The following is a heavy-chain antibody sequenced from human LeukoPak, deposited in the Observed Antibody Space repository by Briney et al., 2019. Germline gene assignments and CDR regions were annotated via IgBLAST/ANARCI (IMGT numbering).Heavy chain of an antibody. Sequence: SETLSLTCTVSGGSINNYYWNWIRQPPGKGLEWIGYIYHSGSTDYNPSLKSRVTISVDTSKNQFSLKLSSVTAADTAVYYCARHSSWYGETDYWGRGTLVTVSS. CDR3: ARHSSWYGETDY. J-gene: IGHJ4*02. CDR1: GGSINNYY. V-gene: IGHV4-59*08. CDR2: IYHSGST. D-gene: IGHD6-13*01.